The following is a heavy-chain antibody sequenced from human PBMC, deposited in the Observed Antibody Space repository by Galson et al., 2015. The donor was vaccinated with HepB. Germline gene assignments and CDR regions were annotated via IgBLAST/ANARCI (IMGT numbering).Heavy chain of an antibody. CDR2: ISGSGGTT. CDR3: AKTLGGSPRSWFDS. D-gene: IGHD3-16*01. V-gene: IGHV3-23*01. CDR1: GFTFSNYA. Sequence: SLRLSCAASGFTFSNYAMRWVRQAPGKGLEWVSAISGSGGTTYYADSVKGRFTISRDNSKNTLSLQMNSLGAEDTAIYYCAKTLGGSPRSWFDSWGQGTLVTVSS. J-gene: IGHJ5*01.